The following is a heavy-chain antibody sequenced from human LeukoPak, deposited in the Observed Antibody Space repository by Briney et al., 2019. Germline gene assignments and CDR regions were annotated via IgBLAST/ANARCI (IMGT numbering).Heavy chain of an antibody. CDR3: TTDPAYYYDSSGYFRYFQH. V-gene: IGHV3-15*01. Sequence: GGSLRLSCAASGFTFSNAWMSWVRQAPGKGLEWVGRIKSRTDGGTTDYAAPVKGRFTISRDDSKNTLYLQMNSLKAEDTAVYYCTTDPAYYYDSSGYFRYFQHWGQGTLVTVSS. J-gene: IGHJ1*01. D-gene: IGHD3-22*01. CDR1: GFTFSNAW. CDR2: IKSRTDGGTT.